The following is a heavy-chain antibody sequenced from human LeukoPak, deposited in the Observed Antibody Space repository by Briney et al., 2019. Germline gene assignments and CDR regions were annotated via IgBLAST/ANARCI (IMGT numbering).Heavy chain of an antibody. V-gene: IGHV1-2*02. CDR1: GYTFTGYY. CDR3: ARDKYYYDSSGYYPEFDY. Sequence: AASVNVSCTASGYTFTGYYMHWVRQAPGQGLEWMGWINPNSGGTNYAQKFQGRVTMTRDTSISTAYMELSRLRSDDTAVYYCARDKYYYDSSGYYPEFDYWGQGTLVTVSS. J-gene: IGHJ4*02. D-gene: IGHD3-22*01. CDR2: INPNSGGT.